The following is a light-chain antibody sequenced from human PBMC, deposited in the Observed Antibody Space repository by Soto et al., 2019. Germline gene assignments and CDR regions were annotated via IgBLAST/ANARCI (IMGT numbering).Light chain of an antibody. J-gene: IGKJ1*01. CDR3: QQYNSYST. CDR1: QSISSW. CDR2: DAS. V-gene: IGKV1-5*01. Sequence: DIQMTQSPSTLSASVGDRVTITCRASQSISSWLAWYQQKPGKAPKLLIYDASSLEGGVPSRFSGSGSGTEFTLTLSSLQPDDFATYYYQQYNSYSTFGQGTKVEIK.